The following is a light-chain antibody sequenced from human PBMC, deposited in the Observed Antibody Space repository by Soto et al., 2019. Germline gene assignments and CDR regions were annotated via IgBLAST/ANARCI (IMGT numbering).Light chain of an antibody. CDR2: EDN. Sequence: NFMLTQPHSVSESPGKTVTISCTRSSGSIASNYVQWYQQRPGSAPTTVIYEDNERPSGVPDRFSGSIDRSSNSASLTISGLKTDDEADYYCQYYDSSSDVFGSGTKLTVL. J-gene: IGLJ1*01. CDR1: SGSIASNY. V-gene: IGLV6-57*04. CDR3: QYYDSSSDV.